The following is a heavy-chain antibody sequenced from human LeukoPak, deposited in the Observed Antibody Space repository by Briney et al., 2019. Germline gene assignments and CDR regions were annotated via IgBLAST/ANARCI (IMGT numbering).Heavy chain of an antibody. D-gene: IGHD2-21*01. J-gene: IGHJ4*02. CDR1: GFTFSSFA. CDR2: ISGRGGST. CDR3: TTDPVGLWWPTGS. Sequence: TGGSLRHSCAASGFTFSSFAMSWVRQAPGKGLEWVSVISGRGGSTYYADSVNGRFTISRDNSKNTLYLQMNRLKTEDTAVYYCTTDPVGLWWPTGSWGQGTLVTVSS. V-gene: IGHV3-23*01.